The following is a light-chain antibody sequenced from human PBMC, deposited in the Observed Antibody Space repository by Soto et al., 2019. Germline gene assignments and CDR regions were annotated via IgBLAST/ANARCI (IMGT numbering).Light chain of an antibody. V-gene: IGLV1-40*01. CDR1: SSNIGAGYD. CDR2: RNS. Sequence: QPVLTQPPSVSGAPGQRVTISCTGSSSNIGAGYDVHWYQQLPGTAPKLLIYRNSNRPSGVPDRFSVSKSGSSASLAITGLQPEDEADYYCQSYDSSLSSRCVVFGGGTKLTVL. J-gene: IGLJ2*01. CDR3: QSYDSSLSSRCVV.